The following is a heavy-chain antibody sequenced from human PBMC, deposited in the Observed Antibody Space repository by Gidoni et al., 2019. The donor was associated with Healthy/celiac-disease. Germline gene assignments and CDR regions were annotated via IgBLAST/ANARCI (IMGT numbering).Heavy chain of an antibody. D-gene: IGHD3-10*01. Sequence: QVQLVQSGAEVKKPGASVKVSCKASGYTFTGYYMHWVRQAPGQGLEWMGWINPNSGGTNYAQKFQGRVTMTRDTSISTAYMELSRLRSDDTAVYYCAREADLHYGSGSYYHYWGQGTLVTVSS. V-gene: IGHV1-2*02. J-gene: IGHJ4*02. CDR1: GYTFTGYY. CDR3: AREADLHYGSGSYYHY. CDR2: INPNSGGT.